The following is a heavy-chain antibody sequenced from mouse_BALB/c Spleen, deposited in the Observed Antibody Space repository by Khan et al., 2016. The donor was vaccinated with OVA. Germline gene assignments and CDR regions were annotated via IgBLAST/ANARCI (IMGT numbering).Heavy chain of an antibody. V-gene: IGHV5-12-2*01. CDR1: GFTFSNYF. CDR2: ISNGGGST. CDR3: ARHAQTGGYFDS. J-gene: IGHJ2*01. Sequence: EVQLVESGGGLVQPGGSLKLSCVASGFTFSNYFMSWVRQTPEKRLEWVAYISNGGGSTYYPDTVKGRFTISRDNAKNTLHLQMSSLKSEDTAMYYCARHAQTGGYFDSWGQGTTLTVSS.